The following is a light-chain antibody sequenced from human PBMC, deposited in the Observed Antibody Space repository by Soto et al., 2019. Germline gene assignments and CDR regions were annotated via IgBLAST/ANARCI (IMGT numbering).Light chain of an antibody. J-gene: IGKJ4*01. V-gene: IGKV3D-15*01. CDR1: QSVSSS. CDR2: SAS. CDR3: QQHNNWPLT. Sequence: EIVMTQSPATLSVSPAERATLSCRASQSVSSSYLAWCQQKPGQAPRFLIYSASSRATGIPDRFSGSGSGTDFTLTISSLQSEDFAVYYCQQHNNWPLTFGGGTKVDIK.